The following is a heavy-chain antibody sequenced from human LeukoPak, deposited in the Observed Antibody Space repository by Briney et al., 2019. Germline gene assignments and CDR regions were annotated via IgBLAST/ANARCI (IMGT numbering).Heavy chain of an antibody. V-gene: IGHV4-30-4*01. Sequence: SETLSLTCTVSGVSISSGDYYWRWIRQPPGKGLEWIGYIYYSGSTYYNPSLQSRVIISVDTSKNQFSLKLTSVTAADTAVYYCARALYSMTTVTTEYWFDYWGQGTLVTVSS. CDR1: GVSISSGDYY. CDR3: ARALYSMTTVTTEYWFDY. D-gene: IGHD4-17*01. CDR2: IYYSGST. J-gene: IGHJ4*02.